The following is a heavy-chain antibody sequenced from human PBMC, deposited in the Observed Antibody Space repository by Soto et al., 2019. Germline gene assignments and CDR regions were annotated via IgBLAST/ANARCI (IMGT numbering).Heavy chain of an antibody. D-gene: IGHD3-22*01. J-gene: IGHJ4*02. CDR1: GRSISTSSYY. CDR3: ASGITMIVVDPVDY. V-gene: IGHV4-39*01. Sequence: SEPLSLTCTVSGRSISTSSYYWGWFRQPPGKGLEWIGSIYYSGSTYYNPSLKSRVTISVDTSKNQFSLKLSSVTAADTAVYYCASGITMIVVDPVDYWGQGTLVT. CDR2: IYYSGST.